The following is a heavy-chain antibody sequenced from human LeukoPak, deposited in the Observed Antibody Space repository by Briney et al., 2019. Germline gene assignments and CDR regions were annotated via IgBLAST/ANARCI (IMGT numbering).Heavy chain of an antibody. CDR2: ISYDGSNK. V-gene: IGHV3-30*04. D-gene: IGHD5-12*01. CDR1: GFTFSSYA. Sequence: PGGSLRLSCAASGFTFSSYAMHWVRQAPGKGLEWVAVISYDGSNKYYADSVKGRLTISRDNSKNTLYLQMNSLRAEDTAVYYCARDPGTRYSGYDYYFDYWGQGTLVTVSS. CDR3: ARDPGTRYSGYDYYFDY. J-gene: IGHJ4*02.